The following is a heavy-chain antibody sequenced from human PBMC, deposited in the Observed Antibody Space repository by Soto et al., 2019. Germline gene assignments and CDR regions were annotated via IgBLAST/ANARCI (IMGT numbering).Heavy chain of an antibody. J-gene: IGHJ4*02. CDR3: AHMGGSRLSAFYYFDS. CDR2: IDWDDDK. Sequence: SGPTLVNPTQTLTLTCTFSGFSLRTSGMCVSWIRQSPGKALEWLARIDWDDDKYYSTSLKTRLTISKDTSKNQVVLTMTNMGPVDTATYYCAHMGGSRLSAFYYFDSWGQGALVTVSS. CDR1: GFSLRTSGMC. D-gene: IGHD3-16*01. V-gene: IGHV2-70*12.